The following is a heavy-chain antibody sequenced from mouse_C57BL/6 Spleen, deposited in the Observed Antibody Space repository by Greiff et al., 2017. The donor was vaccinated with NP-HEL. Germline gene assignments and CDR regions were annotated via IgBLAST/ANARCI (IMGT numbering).Heavy chain of an antibody. CDR3: TRGLLYSFAY. V-gene: IGHV1-15*01. D-gene: IGHD2-3*01. Sequence: VQLQQSGAELARPGASVTLSCKASGYTFTDYEMHWVKQTPVHGLEWIGAIDPETGGTAYNQKFKGKAILTADKSSSTAYMELRSLTSEDSAVYYCTRGLLYSFAYWGQGTLVTVSA. CDR2: IDPETGGT. J-gene: IGHJ3*01. CDR1: GYTFTDYE.